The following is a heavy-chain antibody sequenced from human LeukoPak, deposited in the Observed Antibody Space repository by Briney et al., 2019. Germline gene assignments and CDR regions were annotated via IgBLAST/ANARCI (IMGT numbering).Heavy chain of an antibody. CDR3: ARDYVSHNGVYDCFEF. CDR2: IGAADT. Sequence: GGSLRLSCAASGFTFNTYAMSWVRQVPGKGPEWVATIGAADTYYAGSVKGRFTITRDDSKNTVFLQMDSLRAEDTAVYYCARDYVSHNGVYDCFEFWGQGTQVTVSS. V-gene: IGHV3-23*01. D-gene: IGHD3-16*01. J-gene: IGHJ4*02. CDR1: GFTFNTYA.